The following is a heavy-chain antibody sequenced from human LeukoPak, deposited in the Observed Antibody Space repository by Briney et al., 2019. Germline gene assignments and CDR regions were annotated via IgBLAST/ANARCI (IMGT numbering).Heavy chain of an antibody. D-gene: IGHD5-18*01. CDR2: ISSSGSTI. J-gene: IGHJ4*02. CDR1: GFTFSSYS. CDR3: ARGRGYSYDTDY. V-gene: IGHV3-48*01. Sequence: GGSLRLSCAASGFTFSSYSMKWVRQAPGKGLEWVSYISSSGSTIYYAESVKGRFTISRDNAKNLLYLQMNSLRAEDTAVYYCARGRGYSYDTDYWGQGTLVTVSS.